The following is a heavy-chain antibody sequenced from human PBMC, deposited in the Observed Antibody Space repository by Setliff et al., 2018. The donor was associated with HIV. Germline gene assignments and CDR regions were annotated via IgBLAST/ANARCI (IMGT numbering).Heavy chain of an antibody. CDR2: ISTHNGDT. CDR3: AREGGAGSMSCPGLFDP. D-gene: IGHD2-2*01. J-gene: IGHJ5*02. Sequence: GASVKVSCKASGYSLPSYGFSWVRQAPGQGLEWVGWISTHNGDTSYAQKVQGRVTMTTDTLTMTTYMELTSLRSDDTAVYYCAREGGAGSMSCPGLFDPWGQGTLVTAPQ. V-gene: IGHV1-18*01. CDR1: GYSLPSYG.